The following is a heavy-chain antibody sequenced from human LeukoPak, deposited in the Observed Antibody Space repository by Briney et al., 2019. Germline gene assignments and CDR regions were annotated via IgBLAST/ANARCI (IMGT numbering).Heavy chain of an antibody. Sequence: ESSETLSPTCTVSGGSISSYYWSWIRQPPGKGLEWIGYIYYSGSTNYNPSLKSRVTISVDTSKNQFSLKLSSVTAADTAVYYCASAPQDYWGQGTLVTVSS. CDR3: ASAPQDY. CDR2: IYYSGST. V-gene: IGHV4-59*01. CDR1: GGSISSYY. J-gene: IGHJ4*02.